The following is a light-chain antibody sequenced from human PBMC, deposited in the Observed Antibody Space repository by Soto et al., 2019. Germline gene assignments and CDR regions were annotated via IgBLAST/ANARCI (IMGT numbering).Light chain of an antibody. CDR1: QGISSW. J-gene: IGKJ4*01. Sequence: DIQITQSPSSVSAVVGDRVNITFRAGQGISSWLAWYQQKPGKAPKVLIYATSRLQSGVPSRFSGSGSGTDFTLTISSLQPEDFATYFCKQTNSFPLTFGGGTKVDIK. V-gene: IGKV1D-12*01. CDR2: ATS. CDR3: KQTNSFPLT.